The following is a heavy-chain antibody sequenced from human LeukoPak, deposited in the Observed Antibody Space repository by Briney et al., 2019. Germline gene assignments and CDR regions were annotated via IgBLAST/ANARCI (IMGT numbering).Heavy chain of an antibody. V-gene: IGHV3-21*01. CDR3: ARTTLAPSPMVRGDRSYFDY. D-gene: IGHD3-10*01. J-gene: IGHJ4*02. CDR1: GFTFSSYS. Sequence: GGSLRLSCAASGFTFSSYSMDWVRQAPGKGLEWVSSISSSSSYIYYADSVKGRFTISRDNAKNSLYLQMNSLRAEDTAVYYCARTTLAPSPMVRGDRSYFDYWGQGTLVTVSS. CDR2: ISSSSSYI.